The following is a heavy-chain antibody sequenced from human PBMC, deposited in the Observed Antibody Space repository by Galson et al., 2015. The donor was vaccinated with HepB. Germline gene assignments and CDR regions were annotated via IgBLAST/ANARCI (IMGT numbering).Heavy chain of an antibody. V-gene: IGHV3-23*01. D-gene: IGHD2-15*01. CDR3: ARGTLGSCNDASCYPLDY. CDR2: ISGSGADT. J-gene: IGHJ4*02. Sequence: SLRLSCAASGFAFSTYAMAWVRQVPGKGPEWISAISGSGADTYHTDSAKGRFTMSRDNSNNTLYLQMNSLRAEDTAVYYCARGTLGSCNDASCYPLDYWGQGTLVTVSS. CDR1: GFAFSTYA.